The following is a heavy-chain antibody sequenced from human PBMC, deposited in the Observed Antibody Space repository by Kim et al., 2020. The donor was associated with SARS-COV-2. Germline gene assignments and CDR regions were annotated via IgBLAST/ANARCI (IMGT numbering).Heavy chain of an antibody. Sequence: GGSLRLSCAASGFTFITYAMTWVRQAPGKGLEWVSAISGRAYSTYYADSVKGRFTISRDNSKHTLYLQMNSLRAEDTAIYYCAKVRYCGADCFLYAFDI. CDR1: GFTFITYA. CDR2: ISGRAYST. V-gene: IGHV3-23*01. CDR3: AKVRYCGADCFLYAFDI. D-gene: IGHD2-21*02. J-gene: IGHJ3*02.